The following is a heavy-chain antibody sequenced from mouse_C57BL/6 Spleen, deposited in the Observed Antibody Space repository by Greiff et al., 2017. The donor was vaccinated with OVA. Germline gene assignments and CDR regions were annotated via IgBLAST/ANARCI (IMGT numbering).Heavy chain of an antibody. V-gene: IGHV1-4*01. Sequence: QVQLKESGAELARPGASVKMSCKASGYTFTSYTMHWVKQRPGQGLEWIGYINPSSGYTKYNQKFKDKATLTADKSSSTAYMQLSSLTSEDSAVYYCARSDGYYFAYWGQGTLVTVSA. CDR1: GYTFTSYT. CDR3: ARSDGYYFAY. CDR2: INPSSGYT. D-gene: IGHD2-3*01. J-gene: IGHJ3*01.